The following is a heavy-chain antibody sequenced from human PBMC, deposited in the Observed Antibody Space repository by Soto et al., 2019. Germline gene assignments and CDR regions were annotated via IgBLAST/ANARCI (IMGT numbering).Heavy chain of an antibody. V-gene: IGHV4-30-4*01. CDR2: MYYTGKT. J-gene: IGHJ4*02. CDR3: ARVYGRGDYFDF. D-gene: IGHD1-26*01. CDR1: GTTISSGDHY. Sequence: QVQLQESGPGLVKPSQTLSLTCTVSGTTISSGDHYWSWIRQAPGKGLEWIGYMYYTGKTYYNTSLQSRVTLSVDTSKNQFSLKMTSVTAADTAMYFCARVYGRGDYFDFWGRGTLESVSS.